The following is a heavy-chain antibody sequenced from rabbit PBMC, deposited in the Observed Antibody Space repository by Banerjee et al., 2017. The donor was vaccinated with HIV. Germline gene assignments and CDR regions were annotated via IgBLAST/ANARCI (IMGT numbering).Heavy chain of an antibody. CDR2: IWTGSYGTT. V-gene: IGHV1S45*01. D-gene: IGHD8-1*01. CDR3: ARNDDITYYAFNL. Sequence: QEQLVESGGGLVQPEGSLTLTCTASGFSFSSVYMCWVRQAPGKGLEWIACIWTGSYGTTNYATWAKGRFTISKTSSTTVTLQMASLTAADTATYFCARNDDITYYAFNLWGQGTLVTVS. CDR1: GFSFSSVY. J-gene: IGHJ4*01.